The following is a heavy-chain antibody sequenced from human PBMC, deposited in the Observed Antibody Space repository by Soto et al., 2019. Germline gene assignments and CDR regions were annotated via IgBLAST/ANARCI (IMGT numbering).Heavy chain of an antibody. CDR1: GFTFSSYW. Sequence: VQLVESGGGLVQPGGSLRLSCAASGFTFSSYWMHWVRQAPGKGRVWVSRINGDGSTTTYADSVTGRFTISRDNAKSTLYLQMNSPRAEDTAVYYCEQGLAAATRDYWGQGTLVAVST. J-gene: IGHJ4*02. CDR2: INGDGSTT. D-gene: IGHD6-13*01. V-gene: IGHV3-74*02. CDR3: EQGLAAATRDY.